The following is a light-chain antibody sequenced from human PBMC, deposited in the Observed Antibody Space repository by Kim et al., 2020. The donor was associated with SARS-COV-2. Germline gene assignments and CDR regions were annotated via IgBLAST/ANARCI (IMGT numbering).Light chain of an antibody. CDR3: NSRDSSNSHRV. CDR1: SLRTYY. CDR2: GKN. Sequence: ALGQTVRITCQGDSLRTYYASWYQQQPGQAPALVIYGKNNRPSGIPDRFSGSSSGNTASLTITGAQAEDEADYYCNSRDSSNSHRVFGGGTQLTVL. V-gene: IGLV3-19*01. J-gene: IGLJ3*02.